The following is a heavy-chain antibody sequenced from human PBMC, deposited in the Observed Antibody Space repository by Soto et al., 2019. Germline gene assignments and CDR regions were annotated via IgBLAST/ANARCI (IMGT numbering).Heavy chain of an antibody. D-gene: IGHD3-3*01. CDR2: ISGSGGST. CDR3: AKDRVTIFGVVIPIINWFDP. Sequence: GGSLRLSCAASGFTFSSYAMSWVRQAPGKGLEWVSAISGSGGSTYYADSVKGRFTISRDNSKNTLYLQMNSLRAEDTAVYYCAKDRVTIFGVVIPIINWFDPWGQGTLVTVSS. J-gene: IGHJ5*02. V-gene: IGHV3-23*01. CDR1: GFTFSSYA.